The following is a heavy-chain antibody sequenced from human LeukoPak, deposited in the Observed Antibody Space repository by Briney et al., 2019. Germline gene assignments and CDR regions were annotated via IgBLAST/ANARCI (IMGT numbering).Heavy chain of an antibody. CDR3: TFHRLSFLNYFES. V-gene: IGHV1-24*01. CDR2: FDPEDNSI. J-gene: IGHJ4*02. CDR1: GYTFTSSY. D-gene: IGHD2/OR15-2a*01. Sequence: GASVKVSCKASGYTFTSSYMHWVRQAPGKGLEWMGGFDPEDNSIIYAQKFQGRVAMSEDTSRDTTFMELNSLTSDDTAIYYCTFHRLSFLNYFESWGQGTLVTVSS.